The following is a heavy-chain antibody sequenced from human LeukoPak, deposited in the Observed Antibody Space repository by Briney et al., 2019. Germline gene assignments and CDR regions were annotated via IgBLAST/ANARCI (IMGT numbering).Heavy chain of an antibody. CDR1: GYTFTGYC. CDR3: ARGAGVAAAGAYYFDY. CDR2: INPNSGGT. V-gene: IGHV1-2*02. J-gene: IGHJ4*02. Sequence: ASVKVSCKASGYTFTGYCMHWVRQAPGQGLEWMGWINPNSGGTNYAQKFQGRVTMTRDTSISTAYMELSRLRSDDTAVYYCARGAGVAAAGAYYFDYWGQGTLVTVSS. D-gene: IGHD6-13*01.